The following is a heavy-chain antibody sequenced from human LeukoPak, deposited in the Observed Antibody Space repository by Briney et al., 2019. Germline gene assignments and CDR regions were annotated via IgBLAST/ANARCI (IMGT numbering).Heavy chain of an antibody. Sequence: GGSLRLSCEASGFTFSGSTMHWVRQASGKGLEWVGRIRSNANNYATAYATSVKGRFTLSRDDSKNTAYLQMNSLKTDDTAVYYCLRRAASGPYYGFDAWAQGATVTVSS. D-gene: IGHD2-15*01. J-gene: IGHJ6*02. CDR3: LRRAASGPYYGFDA. V-gene: IGHV3-73*01. CDR1: GFTFSGST. CDR2: IRSNANNYAT.